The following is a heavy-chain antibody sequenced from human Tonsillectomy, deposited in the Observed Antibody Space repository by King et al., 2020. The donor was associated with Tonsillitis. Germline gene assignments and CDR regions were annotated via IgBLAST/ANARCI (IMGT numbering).Heavy chain of an antibody. J-gene: IGHJ2*01. CDR3: AKDNYGGNSGFWYFDL. CDR2: ISWNSGSI. Sequence: LVESGGGLVQPGRSLRLSCAASGFTFDDYAMHWVRQAPGKGLEWVSGISWNSGSIGYADSVKGRFTISRDNAKNSLYLQMNSLRAEDTALYYCAKDNYGGNSGFWYFDLWGRGTLVTVSS. CDR1: GFTFDDYA. D-gene: IGHD4-23*01. V-gene: IGHV3-9*01.